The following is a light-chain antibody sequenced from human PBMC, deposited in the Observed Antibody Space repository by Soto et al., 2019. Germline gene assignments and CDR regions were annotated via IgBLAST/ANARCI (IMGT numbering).Light chain of an antibody. CDR3: QQYNDWPPT. CDR2: GAS. V-gene: IGKV3-15*01. CDR1: QSVTTN. J-gene: IGKJ1*01. Sequence: VMTQSPATLSVSPGERATLSCRASQSVTTNLAWYQQKPGQAPRLLIYGASTRATGIPARFSGSGSGTEFTLSIGSLQSEDFAVYYCQQYNDWPPTFGQGTKVDIK.